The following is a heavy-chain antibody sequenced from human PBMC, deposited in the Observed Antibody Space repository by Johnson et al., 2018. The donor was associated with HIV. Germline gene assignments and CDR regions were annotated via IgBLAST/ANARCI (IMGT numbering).Heavy chain of an antibody. Sequence: VKLVESGGGLIQPGGSLRVSCAASGFTVSSNYMSWVRQAPGKGLEWVSGFYSGGSTYYADSVKGRFIISRDNSKNTLYLQMNSLRVEDTAVYYCASGAYSSSLTFDIWGQGTMVTVSS. CDR1: GFTVSSNY. J-gene: IGHJ3*02. CDR3: ASGAYSSSLTFDI. CDR2: FYSGGST. D-gene: IGHD6-6*01. V-gene: IGHV3-53*01.